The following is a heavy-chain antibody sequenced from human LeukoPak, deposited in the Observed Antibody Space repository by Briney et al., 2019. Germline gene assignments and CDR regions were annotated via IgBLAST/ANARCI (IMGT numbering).Heavy chain of an antibody. CDR2: INIGGTNT. CDR1: GFTFNDYY. V-gene: IGHV3-11*01. CDR3: PTDGAGFDT. J-gene: IGHJ5*02. Sequence: KPGGSLRLSCAASGFTFNDYYMSWIRQAPGKGLEWLSYINIGGTNTHYADSVKGRFTISRDNAKKSLYLEMNNLRAEDTAVYYCPTDGAGFDTWSQGVLVTVSP.